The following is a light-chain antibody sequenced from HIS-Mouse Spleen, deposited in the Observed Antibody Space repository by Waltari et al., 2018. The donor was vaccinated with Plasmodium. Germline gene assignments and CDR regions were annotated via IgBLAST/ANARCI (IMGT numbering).Light chain of an antibody. J-gene: IGLJ3*02. Sequence: QSALTQPPSASGSPGQSVTIPCTGTSSDVGGYHYVSWYHPHPGKAPNLMIYEVSKRPSGVPDRFSGSKSGNTASLTVSGLQAEDEADYYCSSYAGSNNFEVFGGGTKLTVL. CDR3: SSYAGSNNFEV. V-gene: IGLV2-8*01. CDR2: EVS. CDR1: SSDVGGYHY.